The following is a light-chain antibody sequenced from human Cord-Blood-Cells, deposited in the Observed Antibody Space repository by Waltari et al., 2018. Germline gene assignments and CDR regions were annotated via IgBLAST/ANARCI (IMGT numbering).Light chain of an antibody. CDR3: SSYTSSSTVV. Sequence: QSALPQHASVSGSPGQSITISCTGTSRDVGGYNYVSWYQQHPGKAHKRMIYDVSNRPSGVSNRVSGSKSGNTASLTISGLQAEDEDDYYCSSYTSSSTVVFGGGTKLTVL. CDR1: SRDVGGYNY. CDR2: DVS. J-gene: IGLJ2*01. V-gene: IGLV2-14*01.